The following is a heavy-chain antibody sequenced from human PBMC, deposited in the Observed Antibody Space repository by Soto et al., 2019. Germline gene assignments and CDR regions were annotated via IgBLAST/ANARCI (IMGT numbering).Heavy chain of an antibody. Sequence: SETLSLTCAVSGGSISSGDYSWSWIRQPPGKGLEWIGYIYHSGSTYYNPSLKSRVTISVDTSKNQFSLKLSSVTAADTAVYYCARAKAPLYSSSWYWFDPWGQGTLVTVSS. D-gene: IGHD6-13*01. CDR3: ARAKAPLYSSSWYWFDP. J-gene: IGHJ5*02. CDR2: IYHSGST. V-gene: IGHV4-30-2*01. CDR1: GGSISSGDYS.